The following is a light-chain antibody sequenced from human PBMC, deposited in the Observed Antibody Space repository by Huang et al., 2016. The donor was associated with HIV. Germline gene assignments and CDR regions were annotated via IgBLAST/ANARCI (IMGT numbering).Light chain of an antibody. CDR1: QSLIHSNGNTY. J-gene: IGKJ4*01. CDR2: HVS. Sequence: VVLTQSPLYLSVTLGQPASISCRSSQSLIHSNGNTYLNWFQQRPGQSPRRLISHVSRRDSGVPDRFSGSGSGTDFTLKISRVEAEDVGVYYCMQGTHWFTFGGGTRVDIK. V-gene: IGKV2-30*02. CDR3: MQGTHWFT.